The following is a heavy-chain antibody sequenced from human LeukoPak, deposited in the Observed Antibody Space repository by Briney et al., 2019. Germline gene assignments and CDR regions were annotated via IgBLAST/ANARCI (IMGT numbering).Heavy chain of an antibody. J-gene: IGHJ6*02. D-gene: IGHD1-1*01. V-gene: IGHV4-59*01. CDR1: GGSISRYY. Sequence: SETLSLTCTVSGGSISRYYWSWIRQPPGKGLEWIGYIYYSGSTNYNPSLKSRVTISVDTSKNQFSLRLSSVTAADTAVYYCARVWIPYYYYGMDVWGQGTTVTVSS. CDR3: ARVWIPYYYYGMDV. CDR2: IYYSGST.